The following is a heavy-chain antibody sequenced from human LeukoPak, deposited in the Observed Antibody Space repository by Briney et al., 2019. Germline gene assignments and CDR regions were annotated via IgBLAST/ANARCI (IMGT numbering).Heavy chain of an antibody. D-gene: IGHD6-19*01. Sequence: GASVKVSCKASGYTFTGYYMHWVRQAPGQGLEWMGWINPNSGGTNYAQKFQGWVTMTRDTSISTAYMELSRLRSDDTAVYYCARGGLLYSSGWYYFDYWGQGTLATVSS. CDR1: GYTFTGYY. V-gene: IGHV1-2*04. CDR3: ARGGLLYSSGWYYFDY. J-gene: IGHJ4*02. CDR2: INPNSGGT.